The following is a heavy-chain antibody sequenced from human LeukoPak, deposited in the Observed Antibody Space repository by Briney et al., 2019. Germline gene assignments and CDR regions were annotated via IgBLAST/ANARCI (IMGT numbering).Heavy chain of an antibody. CDR3: ARGDSSSYYYYYMDV. CDR2: ISAYNGNT. CDR1: GYTFTSYG. V-gene: IGHV1-18*01. J-gene: IGHJ6*03. D-gene: IGHD2-21*01. Sequence: ASVTVSCKASGYTFTSYGISWVRQAPGQGLEWMGWISAYNGNTNYAQKLQGRVTMTTDTSTSTDYMELRSLRSDDTAVYYCARGDSSSYYYYYMDVWGKGTTVTVSS.